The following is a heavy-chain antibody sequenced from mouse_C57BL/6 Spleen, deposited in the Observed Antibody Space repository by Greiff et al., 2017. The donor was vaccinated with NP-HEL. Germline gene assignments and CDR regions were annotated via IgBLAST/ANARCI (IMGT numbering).Heavy chain of an antibody. Sequence: QVQLQQPGAELVKPGASVKMSCKASGYTFTSYWITWVKQRPGQGLEWIGDIYPGSGSTNYNEKFKSKATLTVDTSSSTAYMQLSSLTSEDSAVYYYARGGLSYYGSSGAMDYWGQGTSVTVSS. V-gene: IGHV1-55*01. CDR3: ARGGLSYYGSSGAMDY. CDR1: GYTFTSYW. D-gene: IGHD1-1*01. CDR2: IYPGSGST. J-gene: IGHJ4*01.